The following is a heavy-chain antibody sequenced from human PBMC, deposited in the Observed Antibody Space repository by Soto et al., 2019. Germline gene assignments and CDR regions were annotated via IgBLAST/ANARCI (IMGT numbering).Heavy chain of an antibody. J-gene: IGHJ4*02. Sequence: ASVKVSCKDSGGTFSSNGISWVRQAPGQGLEWMGWISAYNGNTNYAQKLQGRVTMTTDTSTSTAYMELRSLRSDDTAVYYCARGGSSGWKDYWGQGTLVTVSS. CDR3: ARGGSSGWKDY. CDR1: GGTFSSNG. V-gene: IGHV1-18*01. D-gene: IGHD6-19*01. CDR2: ISAYNGNT.